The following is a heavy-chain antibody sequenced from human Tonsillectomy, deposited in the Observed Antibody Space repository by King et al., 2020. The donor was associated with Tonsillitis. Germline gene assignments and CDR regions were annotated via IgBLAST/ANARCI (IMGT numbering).Heavy chain of an antibody. V-gene: IGHV3-33*08. CDR2: IWYDGSKK. D-gene: IGHD2-15*01. CDR1: GFTFSTNG. CDR3: ARDGGAGGRYYYYMDG. J-gene: IGHJ6*03. Sequence: VQLVESGGGVVQPGRSLRLSCAASGFTFSTNGMHWVRQAPGKGLEWVAVIWYDGSKKYYADSVKGRFTISRDNSKNTLYLQMNSLRAEDTAVYYCARDGGAGGRYYYYMDGWGQGSTVTVSS.